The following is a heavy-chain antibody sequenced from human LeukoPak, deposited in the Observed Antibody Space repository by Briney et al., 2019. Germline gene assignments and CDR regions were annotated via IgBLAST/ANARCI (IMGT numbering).Heavy chain of an antibody. CDR3: AKGDFWSGYYLGNMDV. V-gene: IGHV3-23*01. Sequence: GGSLRLSCAVSGFTFSSNAMSWVRQAPGKGLEWVSAISGSGGSTYYADSVKGRFTISRDNSKNPLYLQMNSLRAEDTAVYYCAKGDFWSGYYLGNMDVWGKGTTVTVSS. CDR2: ISGSGGST. D-gene: IGHD3-3*01. J-gene: IGHJ6*03. CDR1: GFTFSSNA.